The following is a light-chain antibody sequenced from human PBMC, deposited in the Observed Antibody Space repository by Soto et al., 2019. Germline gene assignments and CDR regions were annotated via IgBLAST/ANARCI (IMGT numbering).Light chain of an antibody. CDR1: SSNIGSNT. V-gene: IGLV1-44*01. J-gene: IGLJ2*01. CDR3: AACDDSLNGVV. CDR2: SNN. Sequence: QSVLTQPPSASGTPGQRVTISCSGSSSNIGSNTVNWYQQLPGTAPKLLIYSNNQRPSGVPDRFYGSKSGTSASLAISGLQSEDEADYYCAACDDSLNGVVFGGGTKFTVL.